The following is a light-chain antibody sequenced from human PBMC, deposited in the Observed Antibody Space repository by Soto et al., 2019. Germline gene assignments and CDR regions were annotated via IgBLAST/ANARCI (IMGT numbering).Light chain of an antibody. CDR3: QTWGTGIHV. J-gene: IGLJ2*01. CDR2: VNSDGSH. CDR1: SGHIGYA. Sequence: QLVLTQSPSASASLGASVKLTCTLSSGHIGYAIAWHQQQPEQGPRYLMKVNSDGSHNKGDGIPDRFSGSSSGAERYVTIYSLQSEDEADYYCQTWGTGIHVFGGGTKLTVL. V-gene: IGLV4-69*01.